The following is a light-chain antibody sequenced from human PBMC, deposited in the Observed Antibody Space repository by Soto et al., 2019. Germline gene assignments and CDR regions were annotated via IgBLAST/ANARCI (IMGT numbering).Light chain of an antibody. CDR1: QSVGSNY. CDR2: GAS. V-gene: IGKV3-20*01. Sequence: EIELAQSPGTLSLSPGDRATLSCRASQSVGSNYLGWYQQKPGHAPRLLIDGASSRDTGIPDRFSGSGSGTDFTITISSLEPEDFAMYYCQQYGETQYTFGQGTKLEIK. J-gene: IGKJ2*01. CDR3: QQYGETQYT.